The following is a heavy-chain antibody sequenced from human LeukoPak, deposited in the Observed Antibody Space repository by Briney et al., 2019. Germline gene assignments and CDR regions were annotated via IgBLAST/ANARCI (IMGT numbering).Heavy chain of an antibody. CDR3: ARHGFGITMVRGAPPHNYGMDV. V-gene: IGHV5-51*01. D-gene: IGHD3-10*01. CDR1: GYSFTSYW. CDR2: IYPGDSDT. Sequence: PGESLKISCKGSGYSFTSYWIGWVRQMPGKGLEWMGIIYPGDSDTRYSPSFQGQVTISADKSISTAYLQWSSLKASDTAMYYCARHGFGITMVRGAPPHNYGMDVWGQGTTVTVSS. J-gene: IGHJ6*02.